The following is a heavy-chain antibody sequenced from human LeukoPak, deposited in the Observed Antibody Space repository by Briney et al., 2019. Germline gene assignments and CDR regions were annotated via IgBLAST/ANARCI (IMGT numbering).Heavy chain of an antibody. CDR1: GFTFSSYG. CDR3: ARDYFYCGGDCFVDY. CDR2: ISSGGRSI. V-gene: IGHV3-21*01. D-gene: IGHD2-21*02. Sequence: GGSLRLSCAASGFTFSSYGMNWVRQAPGKGLEWVSSISSGGRSIDLADSVKGRFTISRDNAKNSLYLQMNSLRAEDTAVYFCARDYFYCGGDCFVDYWGQGTLVTVSS. J-gene: IGHJ4*02.